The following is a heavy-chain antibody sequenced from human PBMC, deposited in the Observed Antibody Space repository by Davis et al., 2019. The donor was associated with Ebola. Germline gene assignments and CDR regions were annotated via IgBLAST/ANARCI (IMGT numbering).Heavy chain of an antibody. V-gene: IGHV3-23*01. J-gene: IGHJ4*02. D-gene: IGHD3-10*01. CDR1: GFIFSSYA. CDR3: AKEFFYGSGSEGD. CDR2: IRGDGDVT. Sequence: GGSLRLSCTASGFIFSSYAMAWVRQAPGKGLEWVSAIRGDGDVTHYGDALKGRFTVSRDNYKNTLYLQMNSLRVEDTAVYYCAKEFFYGSGSEGDWGQGTLVTVSS.